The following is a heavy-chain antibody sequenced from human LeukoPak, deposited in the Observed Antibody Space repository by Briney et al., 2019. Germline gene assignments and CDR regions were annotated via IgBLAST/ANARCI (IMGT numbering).Heavy chain of an antibody. J-gene: IGHJ6*03. CDR1: GFTFTNYW. Sequence: GSLRLSCAASGFTFTNYWMSWVRQPPGKGLEWIGEIYHSGSTNYNPSLKSRVTISVDKSKNQFSLKLSSVTAADTAVYYCARTLQGPDTAMVYYYYYMDVWGKGTTVTVSS. D-gene: IGHD5-18*01. V-gene: IGHV4-4*02. CDR3: ARTLQGPDTAMVYYYYYMDV. CDR2: IYHSGST.